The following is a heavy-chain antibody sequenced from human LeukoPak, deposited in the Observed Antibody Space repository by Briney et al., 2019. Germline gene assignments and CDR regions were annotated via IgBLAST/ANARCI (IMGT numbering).Heavy chain of an antibody. CDR3: ASTVVTPDAFDI. CDR2: IWYDGSNK. CDR1: GFTFSSYG. Sequence: PGRSLRLSCAASGFTFSSYGVHWVRQAPGKGLEWVAVIWYDGSNKYYADSVEGRFTISRDNSKNTLYLQMNSLRAEDTAVYYCASTVVTPDAFDIWGQGTMVTVSS. V-gene: IGHV3-33*01. D-gene: IGHD4-23*01. J-gene: IGHJ3*02.